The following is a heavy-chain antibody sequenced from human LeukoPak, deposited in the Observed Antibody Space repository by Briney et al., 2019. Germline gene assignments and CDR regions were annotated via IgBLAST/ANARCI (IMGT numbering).Heavy chain of an antibody. CDR1: GFTFSDYY. D-gene: IGHD4-17*01. Sequence: PGGSLRLSCAASGFTFSDYYMSWIRQAPGKWLEWISDISNSGDTIYYADSVKGRFTISRDTAKNSLYLQMNSLRAEDTAVYYCARDRGDYGDYWGQGTLVTVSS. CDR3: ARDRGDYGDY. J-gene: IGHJ4*02. CDR2: ISNSGDTI. V-gene: IGHV3-11*01.